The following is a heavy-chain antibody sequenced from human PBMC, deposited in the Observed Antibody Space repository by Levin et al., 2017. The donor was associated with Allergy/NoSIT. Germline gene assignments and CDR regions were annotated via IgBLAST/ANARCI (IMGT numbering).Heavy chain of an antibody. V-gene: IGHV4-38-2*02. D-gene: IGHD3-22*01. CDR2: MYHTGTI. CDR1: GFSITSDHS. CDR3: VRERVGYFDI. Sequence: SQTLSLTCAVSGFSITSDHSWGWIRQSPGKGLEWIGSMYHTGTISYNPSLKSRVTKSRDTSTNQFSLNLSSVTAADTAVYFCVRERVGYFDIWGQGIMVTVST. J-gene: IGHJ3*02.